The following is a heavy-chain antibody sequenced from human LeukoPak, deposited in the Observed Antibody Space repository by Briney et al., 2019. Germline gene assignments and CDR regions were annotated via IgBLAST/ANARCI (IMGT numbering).Heavy chain of an antibody. V-gene: IGHV3-9*01. Sequence: PGRSLRLSCAASGFTFDDYAMHWVRQAPGKGLEWVSGISWNSGSIGYADSVKGRFTIFRDNAKNSLYLQMNSLRAEDTALYYCAKDRGLEQQLAEGFDYWGQGTLVTVSS. D-gene: IGHD6-13*01. CDR1: GFTFDDYA. CDR3: AKDRGLEQQLAEGFDY. CDR2: ISWNSGSI. J-gene: IGHJ4*02.